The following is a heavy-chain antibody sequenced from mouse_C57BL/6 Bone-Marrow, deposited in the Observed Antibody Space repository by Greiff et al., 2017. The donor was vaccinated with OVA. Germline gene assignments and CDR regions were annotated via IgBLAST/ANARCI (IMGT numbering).Heavy chain of an antibody. D-gene: IGHD3-1*01. J-gene: IGHJ3*01. V-gene: IGHV5-17*01. Sequence: EVQGVESGGGLVKPGGSLKLSCAASGFTFSDYGMHWVSQAPEKGLEWVAYISSGSSTIYYTDTVKGRFTISRDNANDTLFLQMSSLRSEDTAMYYCARSLFSAWFAYWGQGTLVTVSA. CDR3: ARSLFSAWFAY. CDR2: ISSGSSTI. CDR1: GFTFSDYG.